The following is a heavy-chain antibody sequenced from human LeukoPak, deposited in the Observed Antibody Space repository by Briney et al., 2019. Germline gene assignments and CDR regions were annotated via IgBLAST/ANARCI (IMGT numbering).Heavy chain of an antibody. V-gene: IGHV3-33*03. Sequence: PGRSLRLSCAASGFTFSSYGMHWVRQAPGKGLEGVAVIWYDGSNKYYADSVKGRFTISRDNAKNSLYLQMNSLRDEDTAVYYCAKVVGYFYGSGSYYCDYWGQGTLVTVSS. CDR3: AKVVGYFYGSGSYYCDY. D-gene: IGHD3-10*01. CDR2: IWYDGSNK. CDR1: GFTFSSYG. J-gene: IGHJ4*02.